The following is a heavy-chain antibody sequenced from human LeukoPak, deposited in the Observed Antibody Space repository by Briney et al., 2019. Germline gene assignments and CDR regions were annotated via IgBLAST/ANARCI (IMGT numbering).Heavy chain of an antibody. CDR3: AREYSSSGGDWFDP. CDR1: GDTFTSYG. D-gene: IGHD6-13*01. J-gene: IGHJ5*02. V-gene: IGHV1-18*01. CDR2: ISAYNGNT. Sequence: ASVKVSCKASGDTFTSYGISWVRQAPGQGLEWMGWISAYNGNTNYAQKLQGRVTMTTDTSTSTAYMELRSLRSDDTAVYYCAREYSSSGGDWFDPWGQGTLVTVSS.